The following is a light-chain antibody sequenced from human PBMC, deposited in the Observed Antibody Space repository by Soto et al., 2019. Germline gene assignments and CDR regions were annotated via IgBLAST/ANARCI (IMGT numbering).Light chain of an antibody. CDR1: SPNIGKNY. CDR2: EDN. Sequence: QSVLTQPPSVSAAPGQRVTISCSGSSPNIGKNYVSWYQQLPGTAPKLLIYEDNKRPSGIPDRFSGSKSGTSATLGITGLQTGDEADYYCGTWDNSLSVVVFGGGTQLTVL. V-gene: IGLV1-51*02. J-gene: IGLJ3*02. CDR3: GTWDNSLSVVV.